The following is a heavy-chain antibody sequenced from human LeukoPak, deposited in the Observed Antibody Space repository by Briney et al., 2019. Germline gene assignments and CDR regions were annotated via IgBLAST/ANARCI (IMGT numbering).Heavy chain of an antibody. J-gene: IGHJ4*02. CDR1: GFRFNTYW. Sequence: QPGGSLRLSCAASGFRFNTYWMSWVRQAPGKGLEWVANIKQDGNEKYYADSVKGRFTISRDNGKNSLDLQMNSLRADDTAVYYCARDTLGEGEDANYAVYYFDYWGQGTVVTVSS. V-gene: IGHV3-7*01. D-gene: IGHD4/OR15-4a*01. CDR3: ARDTLGEGEDANYAVYYFDY. CDR2: IKQDGNEK.